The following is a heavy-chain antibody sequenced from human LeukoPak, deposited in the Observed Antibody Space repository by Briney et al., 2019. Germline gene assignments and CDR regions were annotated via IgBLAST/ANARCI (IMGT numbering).Heavy chain of an antibody. CDR2: ISGSGGST. CDR3: AGATNIAVAGI. V-gene: IGHV3-23*01. D-gene: IGHD6-19*01. CDR1: GFTFSSYA. Sequence: GGSLRLSCAASGFTFSSYAMSWVRQAPGKGLEWVSAISGSGGSTYYADSVKGRFTISRDNAKNSLYLQMNSLRAEDTAVYYCAGATNIAVAGIWGQGTLVTVSS. J-gene: IGHJ4*02.